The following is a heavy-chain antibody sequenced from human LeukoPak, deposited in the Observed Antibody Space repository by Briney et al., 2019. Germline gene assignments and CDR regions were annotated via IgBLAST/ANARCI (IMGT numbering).Heavy chain of an antibody. CDR2: INPNSGGT. CDR1: GYTFTSYY. Sequence: ASVKVSCKTSGYTFTSYYMHWVRQAPGQGLEWMGWINPNSGGTNYAQKFQGRVTMTRDTSISTAYMELSRLRSDDTAVYYCARDLRGITGTTAWGQGTLVTVSS. V-gene: IGHV1-2*02. D-gene: IGHD1-20*01. CDR3: ARDLRGITGTTA. J-gene: IGHJ5*02.